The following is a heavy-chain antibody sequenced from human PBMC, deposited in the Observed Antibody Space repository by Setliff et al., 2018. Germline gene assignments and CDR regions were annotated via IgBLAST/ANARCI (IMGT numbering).Heavy chain of an antibody. D-gene: IGHD2-15*01. Sequence: ETLSLTCTVSGGSIGPHYWSWIRQAPGKGLEWIGHIFYSDTAKYNPSLESRAAISVDSSKNQFSLKLRSVTAADTAVYYCARAPGRQDYHYMELWGKGTTVTVSS. V-gene: IGHV4-59*11. CDR3: ARAPGRQDYHYMEL. J-gene: IGHJ6*03. CDR2: IFYSDTA. CDR1: GGSIGPHY.